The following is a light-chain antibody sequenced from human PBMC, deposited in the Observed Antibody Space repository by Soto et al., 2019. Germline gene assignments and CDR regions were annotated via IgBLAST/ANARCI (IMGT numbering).Light chain of an antibody. CDR2: DAS. CDR1: QSVSSY. Sequence: EIVLTQSPATLSLSPGERATLSCRASQSVSSYLAWYQQKPGQAPRLLIYDASNRATGIPARFSGSGSGTDFTLTISSLEPEDFPVYYCQQCSNWPLTFGGGIKVDIK. V-gene: IGKV3-11*01. CDR3: QQCSNWPLT. J-gene: IGKJ4*01.